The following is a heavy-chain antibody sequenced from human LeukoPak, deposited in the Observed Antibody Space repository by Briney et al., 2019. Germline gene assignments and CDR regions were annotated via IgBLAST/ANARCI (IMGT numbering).Heavy chain of an antibody. D-gene: IGHD2-2*01. CDR2: SGSSAGI. Sequence: GGSLRLSCAASGFTFNNYAMGWVRQAPGKGLISGSSAGIKYADSVKGRFTISRDNSKDTLYLQMNSLSAEDTAVYYCVKVAVQTQVVPAAIFFDYWGQGTLVTVSS. J-gene: IGHJ4*02. CDR3: VKVAVQTQVVPAAIFFDY. V-gene: IGHV3-23*01. CDR1: GFTFNNYA.